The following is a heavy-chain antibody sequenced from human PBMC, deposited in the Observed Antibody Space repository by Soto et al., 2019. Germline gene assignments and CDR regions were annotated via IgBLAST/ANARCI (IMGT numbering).Heavy chain of an antibody. J-gene: IGHJ6*02. CDR1: GGTFSSYA. V-gene: IGHV1-69*13. D-gene: IGHD2-15*01. CDR3: ARAQGYCSGGSCYPSDYYYYGMDV. Sequence: ASVKVSCKASGGTFSSYAISWVRQAPGQGLEWMGGIIPIFGTANYAQKFQGRVTITADESTSTAYMELSSLRSEDTAVYYCARAQGYCSGGSCYPSDYYYYGMDVWGQGTPVTVSS. CDR2: IIPIFGTA.